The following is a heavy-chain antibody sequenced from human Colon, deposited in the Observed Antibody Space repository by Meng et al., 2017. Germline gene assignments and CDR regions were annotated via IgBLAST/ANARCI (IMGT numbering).Heavy chain of an antibody. CDR2: INHSGST. CDR3: ARGRYSGYLP. J-gene: IGHJ5*02. Sequence: QVQLQESGPRLVKPSGTLSLTCAVYGGSFSGYYWSGIRQPPGKGLEWIGEINHSGSTNYNPSLKSRVTISVDTSKNQFSLKLSSVTAADTAVYYCARGRYSGYLPWGQGTLVTVSS. CDR1: GGSFSGYY. V-gene: IGHV4-34*01. D-gene: IGHD5-12*01.